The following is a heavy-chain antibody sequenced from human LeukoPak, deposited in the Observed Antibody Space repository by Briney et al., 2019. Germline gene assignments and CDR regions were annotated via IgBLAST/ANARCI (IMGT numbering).Heavy chain of an antibody. Sequence: SETLSLTCTVSGGSISSYYWSWIRQPPGKGLERIGYIYYSGSTNYNPSLKSRVTISVDTSKNQFSLKLSSVTAADTAVYYCARRSIAAAGPTFDYWGQGTLVTVSS. CDR2: IYYSGST. V-gene: IGHV4-59*08. CDR3: ARRSIAAAGPTFDY. J-gene: IGHJ4*02. CDR1: GGSISSYY. D-gene: IGHD6-13*01.